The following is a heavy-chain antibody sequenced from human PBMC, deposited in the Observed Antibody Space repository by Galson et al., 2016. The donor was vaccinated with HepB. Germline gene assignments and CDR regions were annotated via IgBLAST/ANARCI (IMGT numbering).Heavy chain of an antibody. D-gene: IGHD2-2*01. V-gene: IGHV3-30-3*01. Sequence: SLRLSCAASGFIFSSYAMHWVRQAPGKGLEWVAIISYGGSNKYYADSVKGRFTISRDNSKNTLYLQMNSLRAEDTAVYYCAKGIPAALHSLGYYYYMDVWGKGTTVTVSS. CDR2: ISYGGSNK. J-gene: IGHJ6*03. CDR3: AKGIPAALHSLGYYYYMDV. CDR1: GFIFSSYA.